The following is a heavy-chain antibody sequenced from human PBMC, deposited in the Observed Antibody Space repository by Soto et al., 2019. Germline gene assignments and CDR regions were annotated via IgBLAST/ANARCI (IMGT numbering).Heavy chain of an antibody. CDR1: GSTFSNFA. CDR3: AREDGYNHQAAFDI. CDR2: ITYDGSNK. Sequence: GGSLRLSCAASGSTFSNFAMHWVRQAPGKGLEWVSVITYDGSNKYYADSVTGRFTISRDNSKNTLYLQMNSLRPDDTAVYYCAREDGYNHQAAFDIWGQGTMVTVSS. V-gene: IGHV3-30-3*01. J-gene: IGHJ3*02. D-gene: IGHD5-12*01.